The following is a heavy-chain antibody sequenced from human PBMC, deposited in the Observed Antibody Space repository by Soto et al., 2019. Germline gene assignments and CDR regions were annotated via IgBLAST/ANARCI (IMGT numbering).Heavy chain of an antibody. V-gene: IGHV3-23*01. Sequence: PGGSLRLSCAASGFTFSSYAMSWVRQAPGKGLEWVSAISGSGVSTYYADSVKGRFTISRDISKNTLYLQMNSLRAEDTAVYYCAKERQPEVGYFDYWGQGTLVTVSS. D-gene: IGHD6-13*01. CDR1: GFTFSSYA. CDR2: ISGSGVST. J-gene: IGHJ4*02. CDR3: AKERQPEVGYFDY.